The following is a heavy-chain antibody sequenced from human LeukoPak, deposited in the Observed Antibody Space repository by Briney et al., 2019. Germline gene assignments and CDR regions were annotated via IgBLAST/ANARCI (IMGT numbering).Heavy chain of an antibody. D-gene: IGHD5-12*01. V-gene: IGHV3-7*02. J-gene: IGHJ4*02. CDR1: EFTFSGYW. Sequence: GGSLRLSCAASEFTFSGYWMSWFRQAPGKGLEWVATIKQDGSETDYVDSVKARFTISRDNAKNSLYLQMNSLRIEDTAVYYCARAQWRRPDYWGQGTLVTVSS. CDR3: ARAQWRRPDY. CDR2: IKQDGSET.